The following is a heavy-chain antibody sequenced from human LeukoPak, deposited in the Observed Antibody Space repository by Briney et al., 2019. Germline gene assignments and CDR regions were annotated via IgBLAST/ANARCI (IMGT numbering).Heavy chain of an antibody. CDR1: GGSISSYY. CDR2: IYTSGST. J-gene: IGHJ4*02. V-gene: IGHV4-4*07. Sequence: SETLSLTCTVSGGSISSYYWSWIRQPAGKGLEWIGRIYTSGSTNYNPSLKSRVTMSVDTSKNQFSLKLSSVTAADTAVYYCARQRRQSFSSPLYHFDYWGQGTLVTVSS. D-gene: IGHD2/OR15-2a*01. CDR3: ARQRRQSFSSPLYHFDY.